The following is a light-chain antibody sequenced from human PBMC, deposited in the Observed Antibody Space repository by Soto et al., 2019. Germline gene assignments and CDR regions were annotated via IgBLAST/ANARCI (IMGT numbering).Light chain of an antibody. J-gene: IGKJ1*01. CDR1: QTVSSNY. CDR3: QQYGSSPRT. CDR2: GAS. V-gene: IGKV3-20*01. Sequence: EIVLTQSPGTLSLSPGERATLSCRASQTVSSNYLAWYQQKPGQAPRLLIYGASSRATGIPDRFSGSGSGTDFILTISRLEPEDFAVYYCQQYGSSPRTFGQGTKVEIK.